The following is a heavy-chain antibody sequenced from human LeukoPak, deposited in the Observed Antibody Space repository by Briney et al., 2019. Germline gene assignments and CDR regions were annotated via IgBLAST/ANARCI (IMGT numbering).Heavy chain of an antibody. Sequence: SETLSLTCTVSGGSISSSSYYWGWIRQPPGKGLEWIGSIYYSGSTYYNPSLKSRVTISVDTSKNQFSLKLSSVTAADTAVYYCARALIAAAGNWGQGTLVTVSS. V-gene: IGHV4-39*07. J-gene: IGHJ4*02. CDR1: GGSISSSSYY. CDR3: ARALIAAAGN. D-gene: IGHD6-13*01. CDR2: IYYSGST.